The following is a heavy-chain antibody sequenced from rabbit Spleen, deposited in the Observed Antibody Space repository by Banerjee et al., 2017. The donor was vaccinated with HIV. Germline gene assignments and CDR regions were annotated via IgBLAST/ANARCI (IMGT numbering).Heavy chain of an antibody. V-gene: IGHV1S40*01. Sequence: QSLEESGGGLVQPGASLTLTCKASGFSFSSSYYMCWVRQAPGKGLEWIACIYGGDSDSTAYASWAKGRFTISKTSSTTVTLQMTSLTAADTATYFCARDLVAVIGWNFNLWGQGTLVTVS. CDR1: GFSFSSSYY. CDR3: ARDLVAVIGWNFNL. J-gene: IGHJ4*01. CDR2: IYGGDSDST. D-gene: IGHD1-1*01.